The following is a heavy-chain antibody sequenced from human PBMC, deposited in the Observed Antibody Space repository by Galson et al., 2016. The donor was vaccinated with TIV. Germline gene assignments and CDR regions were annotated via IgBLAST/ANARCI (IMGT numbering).Heavy chain of an antibody. CDR3: ARVRFGELSGYYYYMDV. CDR2: IIPILGSS. V-gene: IGHV1-69*13. J-gene: IGHJ6*03. CDR1: GYTFTGYY. Sequence: SVKVSCKASGYTFTGYYIHWVRQAPGRGLEVMGRIIPILGSSDYAQRFQGRVTITADASTSTVYMELRSLRSEDTAMYYCARVRFGELSGYYYYMDVWGKGTTVTVSS. D-gene: IGHD3-10*01.